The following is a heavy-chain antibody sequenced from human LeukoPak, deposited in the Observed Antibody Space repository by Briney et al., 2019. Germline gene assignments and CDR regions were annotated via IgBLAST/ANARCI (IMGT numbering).Heavy chain of an antibody. D-gene: IGHD5-24*01. V-gene: IGHV1-46*01. CDR1: GYTFTSYY. J-gene: IGHJ4*02. CDR2: INPSDGST. Sequence: ASVKVSCKASGYTFTSYYVHLVRQAPGQGFEWMAIINPSDGSTTNSQKFQGRVTMTRDTSTSTVYMELSGLRSEDTALYYCARIRDGYNDAYDIWGQGTLVTVSS. CDR3: ARIRDGYNDAYDI.